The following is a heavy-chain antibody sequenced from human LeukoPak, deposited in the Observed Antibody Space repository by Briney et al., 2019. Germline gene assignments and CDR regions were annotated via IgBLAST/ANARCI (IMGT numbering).Heavy chain of an antibody. CDR2: ISSSSSTI. Sequence: GGSLRLSCAASGFTFSSSEMNWVRQAPGKGLEWVSYISSSSSTIYYADSVKGRFTISRDNAKNSLYLQMNSLRAEDTAVYYCARVGKPYYDFWSGHTHFDYWGQGTLVTVSS. J-gene: IGHJ4*02. V-gene: IGHV3-48*01. CDR1: GFTFSSSE. D-gene: IGHD3-3*01. CDR3: ARVGKPYYDFWSGHTHFDY.